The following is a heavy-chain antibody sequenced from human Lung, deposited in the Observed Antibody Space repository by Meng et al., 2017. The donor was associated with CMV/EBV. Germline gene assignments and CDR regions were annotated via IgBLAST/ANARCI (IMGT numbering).Heavy chain of an antibody. V-gene: IGHV3-30*02. Sequence: GGSLRLXCAASGFRFDDYGMHWVRQTPGKGLEWVAFIRHDGTNKFYGASVKGRFTISRDNSKSTVYLQMNSLRPEETALYYCAKDLLLFGGPNAYFDQCGQGALVTVSS. D-gene: IGHD3-16*01. CDR1: GFRFDDYG. J-gene: IGHJ4*02. CDR3: AKDLLLFGGPNAYFDQ. CDR2: IRHDGTNK.